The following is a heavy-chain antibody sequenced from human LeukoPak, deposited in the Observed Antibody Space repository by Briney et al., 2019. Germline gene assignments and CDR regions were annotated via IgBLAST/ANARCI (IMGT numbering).Heavy chain of an antibody. CDR3: VKEVEPRDN. Sequence: GGSLRLSCAASGFTFSAYAMTWVRQAPGKGLEWVSGISGHGGSTFYANSVKGRFTISRDNSKNTLYLQMNSLRAEDTAVYYCVKEVEPRDNWGQGTLVTVSS. D-gene: IGHD1-26*01. V-gene: IGHV3-23*01. CDR2: ISGHGGST. J-gene: IGHJ4*02. CDR1: GFTFSAYA.